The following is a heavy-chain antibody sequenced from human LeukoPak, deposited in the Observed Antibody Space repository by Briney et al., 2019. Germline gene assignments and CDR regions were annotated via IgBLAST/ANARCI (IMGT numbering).Heavy chain of an antibody. D-gene: IGHD3-3*01. CDR3: ARETGITIFGVLTRWSDP. CDR2: VSDGGGNT. J-gene: IGHJ5*02. V-gene: IGHV3-23*01. Sequence: PGGSLRLSCAASGFTFSSYAMSWARQAPGKGLEWVSAVSDGGGNTYYTASVKGRFTVSRDNSKNTLYLQMNSLRADDTAVYYCARETGITIFGVLTRWSDPWGQGTLVIVSS. CDR1: GFTFSSYA.